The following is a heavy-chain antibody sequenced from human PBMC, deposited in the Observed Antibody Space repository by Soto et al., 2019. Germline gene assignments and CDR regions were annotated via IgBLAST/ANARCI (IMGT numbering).Heavy chain of an antibody. CDR3: AREVGDIVDQNSGAFDI. CDR2: INPSGGST. Sequence: QVQLVQSGAEVKKPGASVKVSCKASGYTFTSYYMHWVRQAPGQGLEWMGIINPSGGSTSYAQKFQGRVTMTRDTSTSTVYMELSSLRSEDTAVYYCAREVGDIVDQNSGAFDIWGQGTMVTVSS. J-gene: IGHJ3*02. CDR1: GYTFTSYY. D-gene: IGHD5-12*01. V-gene: IGHV1-46*03.